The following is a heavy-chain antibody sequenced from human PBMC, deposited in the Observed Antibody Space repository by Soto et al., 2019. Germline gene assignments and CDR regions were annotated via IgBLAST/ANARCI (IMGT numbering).Heavy chain of an antibody. D-gene: IGHD3-22*01. CDR3: ARDPGDYYDSSGPLNWFDP. CDR1: GYTFTSYA. Sequence: ASVKVSCKASGYTFTSYAMHWVRQAPGQRLEWMGWINAGNGNTKYSQKFQGRVTITRDTSASTAYMELSSLRSEDTAVYYCARDPGDYYDSSGPLNWFDPWGQGTLVTVSS. V-gene: IGHV1-3*01. J-gene: IGHJ5*02. CDR2: INAGNGNT.